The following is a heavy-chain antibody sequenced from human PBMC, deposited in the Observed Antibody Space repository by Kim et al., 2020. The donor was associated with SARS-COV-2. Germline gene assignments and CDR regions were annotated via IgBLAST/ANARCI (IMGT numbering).Heavy chain of an antibody. Sequence: SVKGRFTISRDNSKNTLYLQMNSLRAEDTAVYYCAKGPGLWFGELSPFDYWGQGTLVTVSS. J-gene: IGHJ4*02. D-gene: IGHD3-10*01. V-gene: IGHV3-30*02. CDR3: AKGPGLWFGELSPFDY.